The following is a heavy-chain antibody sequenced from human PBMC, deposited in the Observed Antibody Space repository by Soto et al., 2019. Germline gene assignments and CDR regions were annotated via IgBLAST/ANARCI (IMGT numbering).Heavy chain of an antibody. CDR3: AGLMDTLFERFDY. CDR1: GFSLSGSF. Sequence: EVEVVESGGGLVQPGGSLKLSCAASGFSLSGSFIHWVRQASGKGPEWVGRIASRAHNYATAYGTSVQGRFTVSRDDSLTAAYLQMNALRTEDTAVYFCAGLMDTLFERFDYWGRRILVTVSA. V-gene: IGHV3-73*02. CDR2: IASRAHNYAT. D-gene: IGHD5-18*01. J-gene: IGHJ4*02.